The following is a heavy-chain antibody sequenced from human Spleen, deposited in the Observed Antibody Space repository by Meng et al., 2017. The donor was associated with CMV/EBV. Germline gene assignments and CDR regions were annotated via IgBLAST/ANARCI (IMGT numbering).Heavy chain of an antibody. CDR2: ISGSGGST. Sequence: GGPLRLSCAASGFTFSSYAMSWVRQAPGKGLEWVSAISGSGGSTYYADSGKGRFTISRDNSKNTLYLQMNSLRADDTAVYYCAKDVIAARFSQGMDVWGQGTTVTVSS. J-gene: IGHJ6*02. CDR3: AKDVIAARFSQGMDV. CDR1: GFTFSSYA. D-gene: IGHD6-6*01. V-gene: IGHV3-23*01.